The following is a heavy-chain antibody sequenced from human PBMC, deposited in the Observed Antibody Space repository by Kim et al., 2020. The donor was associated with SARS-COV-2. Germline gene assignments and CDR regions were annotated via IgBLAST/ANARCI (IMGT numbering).Heavy chain of an antibody. D-gene: IGHD3-10*01. J-gene: IGHJ3*02. Sequence: GGSLRLSCAASGFTFSSYEMNWVRQAPGKGLEWVSYISSSGSTIYYADSVKGRFTISRDNAKNLLYLQMNSLRAEDTAVYYCARDLAMVRGVIVVAFDIWGQGTMVTVSS. CDR1: GFTFSSYE. CDR2: ISSSGSTI. CDR3: ARDLAMVRGVIVVAFDI. V-gene: IGHV3-48*03.